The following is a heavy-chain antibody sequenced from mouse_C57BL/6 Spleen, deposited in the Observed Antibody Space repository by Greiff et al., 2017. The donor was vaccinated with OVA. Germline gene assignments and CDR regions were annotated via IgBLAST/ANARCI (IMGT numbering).Heavy chain of an antibody. CDR1: GYTFTSYW. CDR2: IDPSDSET. Sequence: VQLQQPGAELVRPGSSVKLSCKASGYTFTSYWMHWVKQRPIQGLEWIGNIDPSDSETHYNQKFKDKATLTVDKSSSTAYMQLSSLTSEDSAVYYWARRGWDVYFDYWGQGTTLTVSS. D-gene: IGHD4-1*01. CDR3: ARRGWDVYFDY. V-gene: IGHV1-52*01. J-gene: IGHJ2*01.